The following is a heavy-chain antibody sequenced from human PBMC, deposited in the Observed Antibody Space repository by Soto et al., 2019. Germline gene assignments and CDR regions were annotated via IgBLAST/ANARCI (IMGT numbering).Heavy chain of an antibody. D-gene: IGHD6-13*01. CDR2: MNPNSGNT. Sequence: QVQLVQSGAEVKKPGASVKVSYKASGYTFTSYDINWVRQATGQGLEWMGWMNPNSGNTGYAQKFQGRVTMTRNTSISTAYMELSSLRFEDTAVYYCARDGYSSSWSSHAYYYYYYMDVWGKGTTVTVSS. CDR1: GYTFTSYD. J-gene: IGHJ6*03. V-gene: IGHV1-8*01. CDR3: ARDGYSSSWSSHAYYYYYYMDV.